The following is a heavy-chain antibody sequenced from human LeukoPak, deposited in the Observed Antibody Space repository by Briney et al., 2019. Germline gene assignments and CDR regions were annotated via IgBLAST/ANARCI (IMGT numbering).Heavy chain of an antibody. CDR2: IYPGDSDT. V-gene: IGHV5-51*01. CDR1: GYSFTNYW. J-gene: IGHJ3*02. D-gene: IGHD3-22*01. Sequence: GESLKISCKGSGYSFTNYWIDWVRQMPGKGLEWMGIIYPGDSDTRYSPSFQGQVTISADKSISTAYLQWSSLKASDTAMYYCARPPKYYYDSSGPFDIWGQGTMVTVSS. CDR3: ARPPKYYYDSSGPFDI.